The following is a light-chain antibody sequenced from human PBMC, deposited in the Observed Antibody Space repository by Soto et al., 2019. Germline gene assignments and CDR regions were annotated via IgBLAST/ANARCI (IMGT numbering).Light chain of an antibody. Sequence: TQPPSPAGAPRQSVTISCSGFNSVVGAYNFVSWHQQPPGKAPKLMIYEVSKRPSGVPDRFSGSKSGNTASLTVSGLQAEDEADYYCSSYAGSNNYVFGNGTKVTVL. J-gene: IGLJ1*01. CDR3: SSYAGSNNYV. CDR2: EVS. CDR1: NSVVGAYNF. V-gene: IGLV2-8*01.